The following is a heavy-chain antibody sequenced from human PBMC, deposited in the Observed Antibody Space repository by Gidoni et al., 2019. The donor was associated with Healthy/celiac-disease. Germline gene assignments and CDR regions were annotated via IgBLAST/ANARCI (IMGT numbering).Heavy chain of an antibody. J-gene: IGHJ6*02. D-gene: IGHD4-17*01. CDR1: GGTFSSYA. Sequence: QVQLVQSGAEVKKPGSSVKVSCKASGGTFSSYAISWVRQAPGQGLEWMGRIIPILGIANYAQKFQGRVTITADKSTSTAYTELSSLRSEDTAVYYCASLPDYGGLHRKSSTYYYYGMDVWGQGTTVTVSS. CDR2: IIPILGIA. V-gene: IGHV1-69*04. CDR3: ASLPDYGGLHRKSSTYYYYGMDV.